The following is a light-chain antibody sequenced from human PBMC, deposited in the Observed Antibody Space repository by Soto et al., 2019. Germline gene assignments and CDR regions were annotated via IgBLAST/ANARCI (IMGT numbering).Light chain of an antibody. CDR1: QSIGRY. CDR2: AAS. V-gene: IGKV1-39*01. CDR3: QRSYTSWT. Sequence: IQMTQSPSSLSASVGDRVTITCRASQSIGRYLNWFQQKPGRAPRILICAASSLQSGVPSRFSGSGSGTDFTLTISSLRPEDFATYYCQRSYTSWTFGQGTKVEIK. J-gene: IGKJ1*01.